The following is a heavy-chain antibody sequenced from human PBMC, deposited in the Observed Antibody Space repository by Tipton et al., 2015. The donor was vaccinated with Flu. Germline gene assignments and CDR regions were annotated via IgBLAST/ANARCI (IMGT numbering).Heavy chain of an antibody. CDR2: IRSKTHNYAT. J-gene: IGHJ4*02. Sequence: GSLRLSCAASGFTFSGSAIHWVRQASGKGLEWVGRIRSKTHNYATTYTASMKGRFNIFRDDSKNTAYLQMNSLKTEDTAVYYCTRHYDYGGPGPDYWGQGTLVTVSS. CDR3: TRHYDYGGPGPDY. V-gene: IGHV3-73*01. D-gene: IGHD4-23*01. CDR1: GFTFSGSA.